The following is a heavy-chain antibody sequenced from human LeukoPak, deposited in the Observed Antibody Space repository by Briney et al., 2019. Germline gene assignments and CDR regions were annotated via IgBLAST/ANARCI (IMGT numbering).Heavy chain of an antibody. J-gene: IGHJ4*02. CDR3: ARDRVYSGYEDY. Sequence: SETLSLTCTVSGYSISSGYYWGWIRQPPGKGLEWIGSIYHSGSTYYNPSLKSRVTISVDTSKNQFSLKLSSVTAADTTVYYCARDRVYSGYEDYWGQGTLVTVSS. D-gene: IGHD5-12*01. V-gene: IGHV4-38-2*02. CDR2: IYHSGST. CDR1: GYSISSGYY.